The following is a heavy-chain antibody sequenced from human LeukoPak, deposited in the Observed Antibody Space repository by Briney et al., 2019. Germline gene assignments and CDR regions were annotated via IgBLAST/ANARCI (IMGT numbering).Heavy chain of an antibody. Sequence: PGGSLGLSCAASGFTFSSHAMSWVRQPPGKGLEWVSTISGNGGSTHYADSVKGRFTISRDNSKNTLYVQMNSLRAEGTAVYYCAKRYSPDARYTDVWGKGTTVTVSS. CDR3: AKRYSPDARYTDV. D-gene: IGHD1-1*01. CDR2: ISGNGGST. CDR1: GFTFSSHA. V-gene: IGHV3-23*01. J-gene: IGHJ6*03.